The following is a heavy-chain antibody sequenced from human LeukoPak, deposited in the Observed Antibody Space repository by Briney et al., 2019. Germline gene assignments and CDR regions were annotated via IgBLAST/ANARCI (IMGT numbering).Heavy chain of an antibody. V-gene: IGHV3-23*01. CDR1: GFTFSSYA. D-gene: IGHD2-15*01. J-gene: IGHJ4*02. CDR2: ISGSGGST. CDR3: SPSRYCSGGSCYQDDY. Sequence: GGSLRLSCAASGFTFSSYAMSWVRQAPGKGLEWVSAISGSGGSTYYADSVKGRFTISRDNSKNTLYLQMNSLRAEDTAVYYCSPSRYCSGGSCYQDDYWGQGTLVTVSS.